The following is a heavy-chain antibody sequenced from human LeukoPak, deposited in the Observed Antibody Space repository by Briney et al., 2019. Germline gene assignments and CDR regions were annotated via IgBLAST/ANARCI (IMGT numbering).Heavy chain of an antibody. CDR1: GFTFDDYG. V-gene: IGHV3-20*04. J-gene: IGHJ4*02. Sequence: GGSLRLSCAASGFTFDDYGMSWVRQAPGKGLEWVSGINWNGGSTGYADSVKGRFTVSRDNAKNSLYLQMNSLRAEDTAVYYCAKDPDCTSGICYTFFDYWGQGTLVTVSS. D-gene: IGHD2-8*01. CDR3: AKDPDCTSGICYTFFDY. CDR2: INWNGGST.